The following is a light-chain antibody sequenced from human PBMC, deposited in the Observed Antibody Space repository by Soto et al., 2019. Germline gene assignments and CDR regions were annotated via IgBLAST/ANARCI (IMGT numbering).Light chain of an antibody. CDR3: QPYNNWPLT. Sequence: EIVMTQSPATLSVSPGERVTLSCRASQSVINNLAWYQHKPGQTPRLLIYDTSTRATGVPTRFSGSRSGAEFTLTINSLQSEDFAVYYCQPYNNWPLTFGGGTKVEIK. J-gene: IGKJ4*01. CDR2: DTS. CDR1: QSVINN. V-gene: IGKV3-15*01.